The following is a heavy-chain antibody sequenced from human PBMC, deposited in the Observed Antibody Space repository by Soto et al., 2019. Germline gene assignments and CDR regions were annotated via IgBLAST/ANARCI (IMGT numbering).Heavy chain of an antibody. CDR3: VRRRCSGGHCTGIGFDS. V-gene: IGHV3-13*01. CDR1: GFTFSNND. Sequence: GSLRLSCAAAGFTFSNNDMHWVRQGPGKGLEWVSGSGRVGDTYYAASVKGRFTVSREDAKNSLYLQMNSLRAGDTAVYYCVRRRCSGGHCTGIGFDSWGQGTLVTVSS. CDR2: SGRVGDT. D-gene: IGHD2-15*01. J-gene: IGHJ4*02.